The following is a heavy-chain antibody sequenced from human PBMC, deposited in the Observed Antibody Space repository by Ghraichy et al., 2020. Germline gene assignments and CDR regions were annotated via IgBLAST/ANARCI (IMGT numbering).Heavy chain of an antibody. Sequence: ASVKVSCKTQGYSRARDCTHCTQPAPGHRLERIKKNNPSGGSTSYAQKFQGRVTMTRDTSTSTVYMELSSLRSEDTAVYYCARGGRGDGYNFSLNNDFDYWGHGTLVTASS. CDR3: ARGGRGDGYNFSLNNDFDY. J-gene: IGHJ4*01. V-gene: IGHV1-46*01. D-gene: IGHD5-24*01. CDR1: GYSRARDC. CDR2: NNPSGGST.